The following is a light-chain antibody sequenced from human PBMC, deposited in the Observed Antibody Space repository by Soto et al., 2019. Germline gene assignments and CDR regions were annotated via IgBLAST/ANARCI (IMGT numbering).Light chain of an antibody. CDR1: RYNIGSNT. CDR2: RDH. Sequence: HSVLTQPPSASGTPGQRVTISCSGSRYNIGSNTVNWYQQVPGTAPRLLIHRDHQRPSGVPDRFSGSKSGTSASLAISGLQSEDEADYYCAAWDDSLNGYVVFGGGTKLTVL. CDR3: AAWDDSLNGYVV. V-gene: IGLV1-44*01. J-gene: IGLJ2*01.